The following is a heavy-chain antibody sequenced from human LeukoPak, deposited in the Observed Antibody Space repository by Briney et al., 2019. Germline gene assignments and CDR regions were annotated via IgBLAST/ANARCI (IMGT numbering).Heavy chain of an antibody. CDR3: ARARDCSGGTCYQFNWFDL. J-gene: IGHJ5*02. CDR1: GGSISSGGYY. CDR2: IYYSGNT. Sequence: SETLSLTCTVSGGSISSGGYYWSWIRQHPAKGLEWIGYIYYSGNTYYNPSLKSRVTISVDTSKNQFSLKVTSVTAADTAAYYCARARDCSGGTCYQFNWFDLWGQGTLVTVSS. V-gene: IGHV4-31*03. D-gene: IGHD2-15*01.